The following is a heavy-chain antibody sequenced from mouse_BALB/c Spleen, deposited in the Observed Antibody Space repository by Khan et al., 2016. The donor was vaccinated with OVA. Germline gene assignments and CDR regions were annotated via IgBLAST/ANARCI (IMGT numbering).Heavy chain of an antibody. CDR3: ARAGWDVFAY. V-gene: IGHV1-77*01. D-gene: IGHD4-1*01. CDR2: IYPGSDST. Sequence: QVQLQQSGPELVKPGASVKMSCKASEYTFTDYVMNWVKQRNGQGLEWIGQIYPGSDSTYYNEKFKGKATLTTDRSSNTAYMQLSNLTSEDSAVYFCARAGWDVFAYWGQGTLVTVSA. CDR1: EYTFTDYV. J-gene: IGHJ3*01.